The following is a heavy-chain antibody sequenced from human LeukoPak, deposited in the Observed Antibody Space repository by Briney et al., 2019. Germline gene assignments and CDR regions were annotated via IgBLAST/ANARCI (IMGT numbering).Heavy chain of an antibody. CDR2: ISGSGGRT. J-gene: IGHJ6*04. CDR1: GFTFSSYA. Sequence: PGGSLRLSCAASGFTFSSYAMSWVRQGPGKGLEWVSVISGSGGRTYYADSVKGRFTISRDNSKNTLYLQMNSLRAEDTAVYYCAELGITMIGGVWGKGTTVTISS. D-gene: IGHD3-10*02. V-gene: IGHV3-23*01. CDR3: AELGITMIGGV.